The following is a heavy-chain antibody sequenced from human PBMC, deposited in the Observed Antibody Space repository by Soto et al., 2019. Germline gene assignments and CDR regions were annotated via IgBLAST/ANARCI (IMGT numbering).Heavy chain of an antibody. V-gene: IGHV1-46*01. Sequence: PSAKVSCKASGYTFTSYYMHWVRQAPGQGLEWMGIINPSGGSTSYAQKFQGRVTMTRDTSTSTVYMELSSLRSEDTAVYYCARELPNGYNIDYWGQGTLVTVSS. J-gene: IGHJ4*02. CDR1: GYTFTSYY. CDR2: INPSGGST. CDR3: ARELPNGYNIDY. D-gene: IGHD2-8*01.